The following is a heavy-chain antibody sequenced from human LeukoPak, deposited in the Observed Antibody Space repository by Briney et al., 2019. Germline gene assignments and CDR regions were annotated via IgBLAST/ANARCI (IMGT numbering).Heavy chain of an antibody. CDR2: IYYSGST. CDR3: ARGNDFWSGAPFDP. V-gene: IGHV4-59*08. Sequence: SETLSLICTVSGGSISSYYWSWIRQPPGKGLEWIGYIYYSGSTNYNPSLKSRVTISVDTSKNQFSLKLSSVTAADTAVYYCARGNDFWSGAPFDPWGQGTLVTVSX. J-gene: IGHJ5*02. D-gene: IGHD3-3*01. CDR1: GGSISSYY.